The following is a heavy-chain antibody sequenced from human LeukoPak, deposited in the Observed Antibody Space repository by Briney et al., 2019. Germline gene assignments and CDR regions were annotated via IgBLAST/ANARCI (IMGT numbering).Heavy chain of an antibody. D-gene: IGHD1-7*01. Sequence: ASVKVSCKASGYTFTGYYMHWVRQAPGQGLEWMGWLNPDSAGTNYAQRFQGRVTMTRDPPISTAYMELSRLKSDDTAVYYCARSNWNYDLPGYYFDYWGQGTLVTVSS. V-gene: IGHV1-2*02. CDR2: LNPDSAGT. CDR3: ARSNWNYDLPGYYFDY. J-gene: IGHJ4*02. CDR1: GYTFTGYY.